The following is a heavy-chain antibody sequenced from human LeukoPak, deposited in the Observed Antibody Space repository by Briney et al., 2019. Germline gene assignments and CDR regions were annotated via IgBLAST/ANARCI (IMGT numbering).Heavy chain of an antibody. V-gene: IGHV4-39*07. Sequence: KTSETLSLTCTASGGSISSSSYYWGWIRQPPGKGLEWIGSIYYSGSTYYNPSLKSRVTVSVDTSKNQFSLKLRSVTAADTAVYYCARRYSSSYTGLVPRHRGYFDYWGQGTLVTVSS. CDR3: ARRYSSSYTGLVPRHRGYFDY. CDR1: GGSISSSSYY. CDR2: IYYSGST. J-gene: IGHJ4*02. D-gene: IGHD6-13*01.